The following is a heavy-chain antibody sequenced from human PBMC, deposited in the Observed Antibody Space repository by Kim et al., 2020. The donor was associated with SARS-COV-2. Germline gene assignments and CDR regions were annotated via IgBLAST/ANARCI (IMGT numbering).Heavy chain of an antibody. CDR2: XSGSGXST. D-gene: IGHD6-13*01. CDR1: GFTFSSYA. V-gene: IGHV3-23*01. J-gene: IGHJ2*01. Sequence: GGSLRLSCAASGFTFSSYAMSWVRQAPGKGLXXVSAXSGSGXSTYYADSVKGRXXXSRXXXKNXXYLXXXSLXXXDTXXYYWXXRGXXXSSXXGWXXXLWXXXTLXXVS. CDR3: XXRGXXXSSXXGWXXXL.